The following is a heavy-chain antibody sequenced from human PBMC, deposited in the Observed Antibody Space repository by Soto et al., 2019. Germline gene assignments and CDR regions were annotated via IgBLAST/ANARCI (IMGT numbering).Heavy chain of an antibody. CDR2: IYSGGST. CDR3: ARDQGGDFWSGYYYYYGMDV. CDR1: GFTVSSNY. Sequence: PGGSLRLSCAASGFTVSSNYISWVRQAPGKGLEWVSVIYSGGSTYYADSVKGRFTISRDNSKNTLYLQMNSLRAEDTAVYYCARDQGGDFWSGYYYYYGMDVWGQGTTVTVSS. D-gene: IGHD3-3*01. V-gene: IGHV3-53*01. J-gene: IGHJ6*02.